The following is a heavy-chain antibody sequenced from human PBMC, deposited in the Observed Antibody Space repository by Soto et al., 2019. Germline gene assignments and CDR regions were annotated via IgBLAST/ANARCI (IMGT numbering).Heavy chain of an antibody. V-gene: IGHV3-23*01. D-gene: IGHD4-4*01. J-gene: IGHJ4*02. CDR2: ISGGGSNT. CDR1: GFPFSSYV. Sequence: EVQLSESGGGLVQRGGSLRLSCAASGFPFSSYVMSWVRQAPGKGLEWVSGISGGGSNTFYADYVKGRFTISRDNSKNTLLLQMNSLGAEDTAVYYCAKDSNKYSSSLRGRYFDYWGQGIGVTVSS. CDR3: AKDSNKYSSSLRGRYFDY.